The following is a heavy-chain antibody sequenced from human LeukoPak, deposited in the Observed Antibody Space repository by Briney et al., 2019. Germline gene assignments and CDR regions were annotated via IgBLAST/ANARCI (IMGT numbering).Heavy chain of an antibody. CDR1: GFTFSDYY. J-gene: IGHJ4*02. Sequence: GGSLRLSCAASGFTFSDYYMSWIRQAPGKGLEWVSYISSSGSTIYYADSVKGRFTISRDNAKNSLYLQMNSLRAEDTAVYYCARDRESYDPESNLLDYWGQGTLVTVSS. D-gene: IGHD3-3*01. V-gene: IGHV3-11*04. CDR3: ARDRESYDPESNLLDY. CDR2: ISSSGSTI.